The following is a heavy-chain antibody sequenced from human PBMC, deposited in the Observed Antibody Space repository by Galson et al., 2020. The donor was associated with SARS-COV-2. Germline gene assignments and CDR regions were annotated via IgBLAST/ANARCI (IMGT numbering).Heavy chain of an antibody. V-gene: IGHV1-2*02. Sequence: KISCKASGYTFADHSIHWVRQPPGQGLEWMGWIDPNSDRANHALRFLGRVTMTWDTSITTVCMELSSLTSDDTAVYYCARDRNYYGSGSYLFDNWGQGTLVTVSS. CDR3: ARDRNYYGSGSYLFDN. CDR2: IDPNSDRA. D-gene: IGHD3-10*01. J-gene: IGHJ4*02. CDR1: GYTFADHS.